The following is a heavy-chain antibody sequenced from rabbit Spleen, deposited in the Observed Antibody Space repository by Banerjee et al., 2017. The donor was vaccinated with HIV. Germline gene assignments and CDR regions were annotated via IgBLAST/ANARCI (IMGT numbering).Heavy chain of an antibody. CDR1: GFSFSSYYW. V-gene: IGHV1S45*01. J-gene: IGHJ6*01. CDR2: ISTYSGQI. Sequence: QEQLEESGGDLVKPEGSLTLTCTASGFSFSSYYWICWVRQAPGKGLEWIGCISTYSGQIHYASWVNGRFTISKTSSTTVTLQMTSLTAADTATYFCARDTGSSFSSYGMDLWGPGTLVTVS. CDR3: ARDTGSSFSSYGMDL. D-gene: IGHD8-1*01.